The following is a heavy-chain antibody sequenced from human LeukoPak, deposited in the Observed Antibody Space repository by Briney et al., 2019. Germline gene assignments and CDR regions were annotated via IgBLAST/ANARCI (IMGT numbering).Heavy chain of an antibody. CDR1: GGSISSGGYY. Sequence: PSQTLSLTCTVSGGSISSGGYYWSWIRQPPGKGLEWIGYIYHNGLSKYNSSLKSRITMSVDSSKNQFSLRLTSVTAADTAVYYCARGATIFGEVNQGFYFDYWGQGALVTVSS. CDR3: ARGATIFGEVNQGFYFDY. CDR2: IYHNGLS. D-gene: IGHD3-3*01. J-gene: IGHJ4*02. V-gene: IGHV4-30-2*01.